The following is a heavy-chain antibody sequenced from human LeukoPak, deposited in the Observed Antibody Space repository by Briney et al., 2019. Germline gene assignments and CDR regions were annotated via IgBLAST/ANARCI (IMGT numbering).Heavy chain of an antibody. CDR2: ITGSNSRST. Sequence: PGGTLRLSCAASGFTFSTYGMSWVRQAPGKGLEWVSGITGSNSRSTYYADSVKGRFTISRDNSKNTLYLQMNSLRAEDTAIYYCAKIAETSGSYGQGYDYWGQGTLVTVSS. CDR1: GFTFSTYG. J-gene: IGHJ4*02. D-gene: IGHD1-26*01. CDR3: AKIAETSGSYGQGYDY. V-gene: IGHV3-23*01.